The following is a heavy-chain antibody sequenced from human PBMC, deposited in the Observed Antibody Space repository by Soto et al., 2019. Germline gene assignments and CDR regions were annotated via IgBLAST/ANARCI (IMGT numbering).Heavy chain of an antibody. CDR1: GFTFSSYA. Sequence: PWGCLRLSCAASGFTFSSYAMSWVRQAPGKGLEWVSAISGSGGSTYYADSVKGRFTISRDNSKNTLYLQMNSLRAEDTAVYYCAKCYSSGWYDSGLDYWGQGTLVTVSS. D-gene: IGHD6-19*01. J-gene: IGHJ4*02. CDR3: AKCYSSGWYDSGLDY. CDR2: ISGSGGST. V-gene: IGHV3-23*01.